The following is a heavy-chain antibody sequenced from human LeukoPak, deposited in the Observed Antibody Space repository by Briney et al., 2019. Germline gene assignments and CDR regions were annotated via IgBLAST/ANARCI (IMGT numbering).Heavy chain of an antibody. CDR1: GYTFTGYY. CDR3: ARDFPYSSSCCGMDV. CDR2: INPNRGGT. D-gene: IGHD6-13*01. J-gene: IGHJ6*02. Sequence: EASVRVSCKASGYTFTGYYMHWVRQAPGQGVEWMGWINPNRGGTNYAQKFQGRVTMTRDTSISTAYMELSRLRSDDTAVYYCARDFPYSSSCCGMDVWGQGTTVTVSS. V-gene: IGHV1-2*02.